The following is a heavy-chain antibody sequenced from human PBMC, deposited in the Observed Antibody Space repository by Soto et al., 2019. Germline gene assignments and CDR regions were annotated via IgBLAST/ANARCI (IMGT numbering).Heavy chain of an antibody. J-gene: IGHJ4*02. CDR3: AKSPRGEMATD. CDR2: INTYNGMT. V-gene: IGHV1-18*01. CDR1: GYTFINYH. D-gene: IGHD5-12*01. Sequence: QVQLVQSGGEVKKPGASVTVSCKASGYTFINYHITWVRQAPGQGLEWMAWINTYNGMTDYAKRFQGRVTMTRDTTTSTAYMELRNLGSDDTAVYCCAKSPRGEMATDWGQGTLVTVSS.